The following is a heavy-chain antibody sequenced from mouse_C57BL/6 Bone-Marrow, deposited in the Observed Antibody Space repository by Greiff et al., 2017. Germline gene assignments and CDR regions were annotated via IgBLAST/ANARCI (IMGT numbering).Heavy chain of an antibody. D-gene: IGHD1-1*01. CDR2: INPGSGGT. J-gene: IGHJ2*01. CDR3: ARRVLLRLDY. Sequence: QVQLKQSGAELVRPGTSVKVSCQASGYAFTNYLIEWVKQRPGQGLEWIGVINPGSGGTNYNEKFKGKATLTADKSSSTAYMQLSSLTSEDSAVYFCARRVLLRLDYWGQGTTLTVSS. CDR1: GYAFTNYL. V-gene: IGHV1-54*01.